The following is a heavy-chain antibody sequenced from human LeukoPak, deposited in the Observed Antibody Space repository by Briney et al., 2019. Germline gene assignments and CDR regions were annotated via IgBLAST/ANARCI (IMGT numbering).Heavy chain of an antibody. CDR1: GGSISSSSYY. J-gene: IGHJ4*02. Sequence: SETLSLTCTVSGGSISSSSYYWGWIRQPPGRGLEWIGSIYYSGSTYYNPSLKSRVTISVDTSKNQFSLKLSSVTAADTTVCYCARHIVPGYSSGWYPNYFDYWGQGTLVTVSS. CDR3: ARHIVPGYSSGWYPNYFDY. CDR2: IYYSGST. D-gene: IGHD6-19*01. V-gene: IGHV4-39*01.